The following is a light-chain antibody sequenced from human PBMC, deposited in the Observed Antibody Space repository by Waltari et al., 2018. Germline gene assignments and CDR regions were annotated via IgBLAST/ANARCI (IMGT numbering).Light chain of an antibody. J-gene: IGLJ3*02. CDR3: CSYAGSLTV. Sequence: WYQLTPGKFPQLIIYECSGRPSGISGRLSGSKSDNTASLTIAGLQPEDEADYYCCSYAGSLTVFGGGTRVTVL. CDR2: ECS. V-gene: IGLV2-11*03.